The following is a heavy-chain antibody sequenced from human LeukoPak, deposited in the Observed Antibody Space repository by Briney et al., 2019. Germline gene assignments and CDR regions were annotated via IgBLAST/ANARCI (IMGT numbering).Heavy chain of an antibody. CDR2: IYYSGTT. Sequence: SETLSLTCTVSGDSISTYYWTWIRQPPGKGLEWIGCIYYSGTTNYNPSLKSRVTISVDTSKNQFSLRLNSVTAAVTAVYYCVRRFAVNPRYAFDVWGQGTTVTVSS. J-gene: IGHJ3*01. CDR1: GDSISTYY. CDR3: VRRFAVNPRYAFDV. V-gene: IGHV4-59*08. D-gene: IGHD4-17*01.